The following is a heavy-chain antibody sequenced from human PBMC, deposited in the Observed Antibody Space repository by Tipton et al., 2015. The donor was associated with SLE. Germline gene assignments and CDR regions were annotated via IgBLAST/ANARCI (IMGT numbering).Heavy chain of an antibody. CDR1: GYSISSGYR. Sequence: TLSLTCSVSGYSISSGYRWGWIRQSPGKGLEWIGYIYSSGSTNYNPSLKSRVTISVDVSKNQFSLSLTSLTAADTAVYYCARACSYCSRKSDVFDIWGQGTFVTVSS. CDR2: IYSSGST. V-gene: IGHV4-38-2*02. D-gene: IGHD2-15*01. CDR3: ARACSYCSRKSDVFDI. J-gene: IGHJ3*02.